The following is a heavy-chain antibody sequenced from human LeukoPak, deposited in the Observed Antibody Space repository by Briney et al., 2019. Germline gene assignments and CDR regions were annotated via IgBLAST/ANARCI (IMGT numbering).Heavy chain of an antibody. D-gene: IGHD5-24*01. CDR3: ASRRGDYNYYFNS. J-gene: IGHJ4*02. Sequence: SETLSLTCTVSGGSFTTYYWSWIRQPAGRGLEWIGHIDSSGTTNYNPSLKSRVTMSTDPSKNQFSLKLSSVTAADTAIYYCASRRGDYNYYFNSWGQGTLVTVSS. CDR1: GGSFTTYY. V-gene: IGHV4-4*07. CDR2: IDSSGTT.